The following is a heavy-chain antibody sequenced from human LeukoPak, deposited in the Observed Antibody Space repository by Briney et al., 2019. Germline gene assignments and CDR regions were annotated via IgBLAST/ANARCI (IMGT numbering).Heavy chain of an antibody. J-gene: IGHJ4*02. V-gene: IGHV4-38-2*02. D-gene: IGHD3/OR15-3a*01. CDR1: GYSISSGYY. CDR2: IYHSGST. CDR3: AREAWTKDFDY. Sequence: SETLSLTCTVSGYSISSGYYWGWIRQPPGKGLEWNGSIYHSGSTYYNPSLKSRVTISVDTSKNQFSLKLSSVTAADTAVYYCAREAWTKDFDYWGQGTLVTVSS.